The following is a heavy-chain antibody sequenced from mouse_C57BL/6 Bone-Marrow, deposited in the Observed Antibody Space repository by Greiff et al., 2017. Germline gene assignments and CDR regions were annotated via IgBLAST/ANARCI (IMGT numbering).Heavy chain of an antibody. CDR3: ARYLGSSYPYYFDY. Sequence: EVKLMESGGGLVQPGGSLSLSCAASGFTFTDYYMSWVRQPPGKALEWLGFIRNKANGYTTEYSASVKGRFTISRDNSQSILYLQMNALRAEDSATYYCARYLGSSYPYYFDYWGQGTTLTVSS. J-gene: IGHJ2*01. CDR1: GFTFTDYY. V-gene: IGHV7-3*01. D-gene: IGHD1-1*01. CDR2: IRNKANGYTT.